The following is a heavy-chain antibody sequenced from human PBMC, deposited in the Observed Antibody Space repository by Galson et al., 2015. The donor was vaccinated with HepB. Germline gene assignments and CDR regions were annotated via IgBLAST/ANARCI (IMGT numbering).Heavy chain of an antibody. D-gene: IGHD1-26*01. Sequence: SVKVSCKASAGTFSSYTISWVRQAPGQGLEWMGRIIPILGIANYAQKFQGRVTITADKSTSTAYMVLSSLRSEDTAVYYWARDGVGATRARYWGQGTLVTVSS. V-gene: IGHV1-69*04. CDR1: AGTFSSYT. CDR3: ARDGVGATRARY. CDR2: IIPILGIA. J-gene: IGHJ4*02.